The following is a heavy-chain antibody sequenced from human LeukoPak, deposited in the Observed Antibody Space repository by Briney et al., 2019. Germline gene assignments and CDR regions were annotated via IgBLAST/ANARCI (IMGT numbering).Heavy chain of an antibody. V-gene: IGHV4-59*01. D-gene: IGHD6-6*01. CDR3: ARGYRIAAYYMDV. J-gene: IGHJ6*03. Sequence: SETLSLTCTVSGGSISSYYWSWIRQPPGKGLEWIGYIYYSRSTNYNPSLKSRVTISVDTSKNQFSLKLSSVTAADTAVYYCARGYRIAAYYMDVWGKGTTVTVSS. CDR1: GGSISSYY. CDR2: IYYSRST.